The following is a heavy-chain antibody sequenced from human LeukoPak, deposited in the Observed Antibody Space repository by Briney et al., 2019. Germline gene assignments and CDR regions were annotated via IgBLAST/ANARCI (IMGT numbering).Heavy chain of an antibody. CDR2: IKEDGTEK. CDR3: ARGADSYPY. J-gene: IGHJ4*02. V-gene: IGHV3-7*04. D-gene: IGHD2-15*01. CDR1: GLTLSSHS. Sequence: GGSLRLSCGASGLTLSSHSMSWVRQAPGKGLEWVANIKEDGTEKYYVDSVKGRFTISRDNAKNSLYLQMNSLRAEDTAVYYCARGADSYPYWCQETQIIVSS.